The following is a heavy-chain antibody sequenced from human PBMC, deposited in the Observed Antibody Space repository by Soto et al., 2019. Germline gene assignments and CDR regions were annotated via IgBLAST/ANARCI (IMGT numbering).Heavy chain of an antibody. CDR2: TYYRSKWYN. D-gene: IGHD6-13*01. Sequence: SQTLSLTCAISGASVSSDSGVWTWIRQSPSRGLEWLGRTYYRSKWYNDYALSVKSRITINPDTSKNQFSLQLNSVTPEDTAVYYCARESIAAAGTFWFDPWGQGTLVTVSS. V-gene: IGHV6-1*01. J-gene: IGHJ5*02. CDR3: ARESIAAAGTFWFDP. CDR1: GASVSSDSGV.